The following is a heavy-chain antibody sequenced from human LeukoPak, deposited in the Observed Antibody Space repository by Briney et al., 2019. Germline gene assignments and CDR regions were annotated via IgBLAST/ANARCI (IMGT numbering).Heavy chain of an antibody. J-gene: IGHJ4*02. CDR1: GFTFSSYA. Sequence: GGSLRLSCAASGFTFSSYAMSWVRKAPGKGLEWVSAISGSGGSTYYADSVKGRFTISRDNSKNTLYLQMNSLRAEDTAVYYCANIYDFWSGYLDYWGQGTLVTVSS. D-gene: IGHD3-3*01. CDR3: ANIYDFWSGYLDY. CDR2: ISGSGGST. V-gene: IGHV3-23*01.